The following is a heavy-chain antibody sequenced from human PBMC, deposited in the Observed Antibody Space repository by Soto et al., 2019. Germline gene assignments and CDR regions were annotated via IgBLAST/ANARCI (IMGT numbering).Heavy chain of an antibody. J-gene: IGHJ4*02. CDR3: ARGPSGDKIDY. CDR2: IYDGGTT. V-gene: IGHV4-30-4*01. CDR1: GGSISSAAYC. D-gene: IGHD7-27*01. Sequence: PSETLSLTCPVSGGSISSAAYCWSWIRQSPDKGLEWIGHIYDGGTTYSSPSLKGRVTISADTSETQFSLKLSSVSAADTAVYYCARGPSGDKIDYWGQGIQVTVSS.